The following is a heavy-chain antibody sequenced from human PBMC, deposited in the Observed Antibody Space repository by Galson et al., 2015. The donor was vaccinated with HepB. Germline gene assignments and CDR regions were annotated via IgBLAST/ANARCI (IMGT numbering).Heavy chain of an antibody. D-gene: IGHD6-13*01. CDR1: GFTFSGYA. V-gene: IGHV3-64D*06. Sequence: SLRLSCAASGFTFSGYAMHWVRQAPGKGLEYVSAISSNGGSTYYADSVKGRFTISRDNSKNTLYLQMSSLRAEDTAVYYCVKGAAAGTGYFQHWGQGTLVTVSS. J-gene: IGHJ1*01. CDR2: ISSNGGST. CDR3: VKGAAAGTGYFQH.